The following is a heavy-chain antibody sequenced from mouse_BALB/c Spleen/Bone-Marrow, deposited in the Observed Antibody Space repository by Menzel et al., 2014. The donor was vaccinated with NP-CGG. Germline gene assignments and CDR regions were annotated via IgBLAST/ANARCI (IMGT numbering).Heavy chain of an antibody. CDR3: ARDMGGLLPDS. Sequence: EVHLVESGGGLVQPGGSLRLSCATSGFTFTDYYMNWVRQPPGKALEWLAFIRNKANGYTTEYSASVKGRFTISRDNSQSILYLQMNTLRAEDSATYFCARDMGGLLPDSWGQGTTLTVSS. CDR2: IRNKANGYTT. J-gene: IGHJ2*01. CDR1: GFTFTDYY. V-gene: IGHV7-3*02. D-gene: IGHD1-1*01.